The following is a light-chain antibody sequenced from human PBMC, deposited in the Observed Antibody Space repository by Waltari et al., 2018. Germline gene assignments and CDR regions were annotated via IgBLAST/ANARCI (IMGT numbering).Light chain of an antibody. CDR2: DAS. CDR1: QSVIRY. Sequence: EIVFTQPPATLSLYPGEGVTLYCRASQSVIRYLAWYQQKPGQAPRLLIYDASNRATGIPARFSGSVSGTDFTLTISSLEPEDFAVYYCQQRANWPPAYTFGQGTKLEIK. CDR3: QQRANWPPAYT. V-gene: IGKV3-11*01. J-gene: IGKJ2*01.